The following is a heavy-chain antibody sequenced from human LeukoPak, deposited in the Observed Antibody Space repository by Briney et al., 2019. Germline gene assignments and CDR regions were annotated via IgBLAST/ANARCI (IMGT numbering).Heavy chain of an antibody. CDR3: ARLRLWERLIWYFDL. D-gene: IGHD1-26*01. J-gene: IGHJ2*01. Sequence: GGSLRLSCAASGFIVSNNYMSWVRQAPGKGLEWVSVIYTGGSTYYADSVKGQFTISRDNSKNTLYLQMNSLRAEDTAVYFCARLRLWERLIWYFDLWGRGTLVTVSS. CDR1: GFIVSNNY. V-gene: IGHV3-53*01. CDR2: IYTGGST.